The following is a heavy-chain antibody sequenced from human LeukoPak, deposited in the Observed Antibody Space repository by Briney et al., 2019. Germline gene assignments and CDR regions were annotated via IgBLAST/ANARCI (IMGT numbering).Heavy chain of an antibody. CDR1: GYTFTSYG. V-gene: IGHV1-69*04. D-gene: IGHD5-24*01. CDR3: ASDSSRDEGY. J-gene: IGHJ4*02. Sequence: SVKVSCKASGYTFTSYGISWVRQAPGQGLEWMGRITPILGIANYAQKFQGRVTITADKSTSTAYMELSSLRSEDTAVYYCASDSSRDEGYWGQGTLVTVSS. CDR2: ITPILGIA.